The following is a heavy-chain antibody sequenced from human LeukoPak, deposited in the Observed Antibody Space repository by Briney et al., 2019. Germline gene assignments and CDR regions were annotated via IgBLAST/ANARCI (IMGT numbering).Heavy chain of an antibody. J-gene: IGHJ4*02. V-gene: IGHV3-7*01. Sequence: GGSLRLSCAASGFTFSSYWMSWVRQAPGKGLEWVANIKQDGSEKYYVDSVKGRFTISRDNAENSLYLQMNSLRAEDTAVYYCARDLGYIVVVVAATPVYFDYWGQGTLVTVSS. CDR1: GFTFSSYW. CDR3: ARDLGYIVVVVAATPVYFDY. D-gene: IGHD2-15*01. CDR2: IKQDGSEK.